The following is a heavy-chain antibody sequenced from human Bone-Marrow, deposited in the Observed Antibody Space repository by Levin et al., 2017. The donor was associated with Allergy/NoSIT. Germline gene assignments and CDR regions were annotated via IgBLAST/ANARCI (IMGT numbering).Heavy chain of an antibody. Sequence: GESLKISCKTSGYTFTEHFIHWVRQAPGQRLEWMGRINPTSGGTNFAPKFQGRVTMTRDTSISTVHMDLSGLTSADTAVYFCARVLRGVSGSFDYWGQGTLVIVSS. J-gene: IGHJ4*02. CDR1: GYTFTEHF. D-gene: IGHD1-1*01. V-gene: IGHV1-2*06. CDR2: INPTSGGT. CDR3: ARVLRGVSGSFDY.